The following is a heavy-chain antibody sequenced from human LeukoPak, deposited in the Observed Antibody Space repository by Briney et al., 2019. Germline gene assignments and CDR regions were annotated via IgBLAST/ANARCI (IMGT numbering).Heavy chain of an antibody. V-gene: IGHV4-59*12. CDR2: VYDTGTGST. CDR3: ARGPTYYDFWSGYSSNWFDP. CDR1: NGSTSVFY. J-gene: IGHJ5*02. D-gene: IGHD3-3*01. Sequence: SETLSLPCTVSNGSTSVFYWRWIRQPPGKGLECIGYVYDTGTGSTNYNPSLKSRVTISVDTSKNQFSLKLSSVTAADTAVYDCARGPTYYDFWSGYSSNWFDPWGQGTLVTVSS.